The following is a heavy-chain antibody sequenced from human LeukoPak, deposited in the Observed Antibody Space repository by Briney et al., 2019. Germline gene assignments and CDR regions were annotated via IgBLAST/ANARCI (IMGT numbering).Heavy chain of an antibody. CDR3: ARGVPDY. Sequence: ASVKVSCKASGYTFTGYYMHWVRQAPGQGLEWMGRINPNSGGTDYAQEFLGRVTMTRDTSINTAYMELYSLRSDDTAVYYCARGVPDYWGQGTLVTVSS. J-gene: IGHJ4*02. CDR1: GYTFTGYY. V-gene: IGHV1-2*02. CDR2: INPNSGGT.